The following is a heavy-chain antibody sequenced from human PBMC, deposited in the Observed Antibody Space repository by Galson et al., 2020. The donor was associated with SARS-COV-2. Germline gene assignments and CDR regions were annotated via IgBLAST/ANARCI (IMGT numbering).Heavy chain of an antibody. V-gene: IGHV4-59*01. CDR3: ARGNPGYYYYYMDV. CDR1: GGSFSSYY. Sequence: SETLSLTCSVSGGSFSSYYWSWIRQPPGKGLKWIGYIYYSGSTNYTPSLKSRVTISVDTSKNQFSLKLSSVTAADTAVYYCARGNPGYYYYYMDVWGKGTTVTVSS. J-gene: IGHJ6*03. CDR2: IYYSGST.